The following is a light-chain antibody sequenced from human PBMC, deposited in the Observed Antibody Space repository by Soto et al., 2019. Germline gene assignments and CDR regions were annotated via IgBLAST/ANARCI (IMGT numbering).Light chain of an antibody. Sequence: QSVLTQPASVSGSPGQSITISCTGTSSDVGGYNHVSWYQQYPGKAPKLMIYDVSNRPSGVSNRFSGSKSGNTASLTISGLQAEDEADYYCSSYTRTSTVVFGGGTKLTVL. CDR1: SSDVGGYNH. V-gene: IGLV2-14*01. CDR2: DVS. CDR3: SSYTRTSTVV. J-gene: IGLJ2*01.